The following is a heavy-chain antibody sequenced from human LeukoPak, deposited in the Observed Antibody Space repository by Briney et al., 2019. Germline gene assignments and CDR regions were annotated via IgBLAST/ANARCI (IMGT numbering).Heavy chain of an antibody. V-gene: IGHV4-38-2*02. J-gene: IGHJ4*02. CDR2: IHHSGST. D-gene: IGHD1-1*01. CDR1: GYSLSSTYY. CDR3: ATCVRGTTDFDY. Sequence: SETLSLTCTFSGYSLSSTYYWGWIRQPPGKGLEWIGSIHHSGSTYYNPSLKNRVTISVDTSKKQFSMKLSSVTAADTAVYYCATCVRGTTDFDYWGQGTLVTVSS.